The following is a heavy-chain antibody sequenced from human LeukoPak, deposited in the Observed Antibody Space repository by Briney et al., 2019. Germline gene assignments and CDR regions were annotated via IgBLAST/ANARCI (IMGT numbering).Heavy chain of an antibody. J-gene: IGHJ3*02. CDR3: TTEGYSYGYHAFAM. V-gene: IGHV3-23*01. CDR1: GFTFSSYA. Sequence: GGSLRLSCAASGFTFSSYAMSWVRQAPGKGLEWVSAISGSGGSTYYADSVKGRFTISRDNSKNTLYLQMNSLKTEDTAVYFCTTEGYSYGYHAFAMWGQGTMVTVSS. D-gene: IGHD5-18*01. CDR2: ISGSGGST.